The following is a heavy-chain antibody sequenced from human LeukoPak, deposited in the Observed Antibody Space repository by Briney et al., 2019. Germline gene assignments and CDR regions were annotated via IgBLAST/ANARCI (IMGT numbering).Heavy chain of an antibody. J-gene: IGHJ4*02. CDR3: TRDAYNFNDFDY. Sequence: GRSLRLSCAASGFTFSSYAMHWVRQPPGKGLEWVAVVSSHGNDGYYADSVRGRSTISRDNSKNTLYLQIDSLRLEDTAIYYCTRDAYNFNDFDYWGQGTLVTVSS. CDR1: GFTFSSYA. CDR2: VSSHGNDG. D-gene: IGHD5-24*01. V-gene: IGHV3-30*17.